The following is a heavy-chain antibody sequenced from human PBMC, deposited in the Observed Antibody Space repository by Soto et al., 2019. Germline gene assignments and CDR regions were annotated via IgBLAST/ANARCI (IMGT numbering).Heavy chain of an antibody. CDR2: ISPSGDYA. D-gene: IGHD1-26*01. Sequence: EVQLLESGGGFEQPGGSLRLSCAASGFTFSTIAMAWVRQAPGKGLEWVSSISPSGDYAYFADSVKGRFTMSRDNSKNTVYLQLDSLRVEDTATYYCVKATSGGLLYYGMEVWGQGTTGTVSS. CDR1: GFTFSTIA. J-gene: IGHJ6*02. CDR3: VKATSGGLLYYGMEV. V-gene: IGHV3-23*01.